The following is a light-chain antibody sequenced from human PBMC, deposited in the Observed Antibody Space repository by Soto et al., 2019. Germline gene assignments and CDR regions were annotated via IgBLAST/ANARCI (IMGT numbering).Light chain of an antibody. J-gene: IGKJ5*01. CDR1: QSVSSY. Sequence: EIVLTQSPATLSLSPGERVTLSCRASQSVSSYLAWYQQKPGQAPRLLIHDASNRATGIPVRFSGSGSGTDFTLTISSLEPDDFAVYYCQQRTNWPPTFGQGTRLEIK. CDR2: DAS. V-gene: IGKV3-11*01. CDR3: QQRTNWPPT.